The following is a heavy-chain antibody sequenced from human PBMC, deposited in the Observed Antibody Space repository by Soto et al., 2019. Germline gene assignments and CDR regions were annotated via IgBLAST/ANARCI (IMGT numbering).Heavy chain of an antibody. V-gene: IGHV3-21*01. D-gene: IGHD3-22*01. CDR1: GFTFSSYS. J-gene: IGHJ4*02. Sequence: EVQLVESGGGLVKPGGSLRLSCAASGFTFSSYSMNWVRKAPGKGLEWVSSISSSSSYIYYADSVKGRFTISRDNAKNSLYLQMNSLRAEDTAVYYCASHPRDSSGYWYYFDYWGQGTLVTVFS. CDR2: ISSSSSYI. CDR3: ASHPRDSSGYWYYFDY.